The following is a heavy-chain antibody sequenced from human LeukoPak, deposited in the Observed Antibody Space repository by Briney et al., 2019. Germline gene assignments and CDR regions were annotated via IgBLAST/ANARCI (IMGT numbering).Heavy chain of an antibody. D-gene: IGHD3-3*01. Sequence: GGSLRLSCAASGFTFDDYGMSWVRQAPGKGLEWVGRIKSKTDGGTTDYAAPVKGRFTISRDDSKNTLYLQMNSLKTEDTAVYYCTTDRLYYDFWSGYYLRDAFDIWGQGTMVTVSS. V-gene: IGHV3-15*01. J-gene: IGHJ3*02. CDR3: TTDRLYYDFWSGYYLRDAFDI. CDR2: IKSKTDGGTT. CDR1: GFTFDDYG.